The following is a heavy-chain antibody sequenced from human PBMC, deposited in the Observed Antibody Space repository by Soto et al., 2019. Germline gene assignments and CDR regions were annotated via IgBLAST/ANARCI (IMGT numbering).Heavy chain of an antibody. D-gene: IGHD3-3*01. Sequence: GGSLRLSCAASGFTFSSYTMNWVRQAPGKGLEWVSSISTSSSYIYYADSMKGRFTISRDNAKKSLYLQMNSLRAEDTAVYFCARSPDYDFWSGYLGEDAFDIWGQGTMVTVSS. CDR3: ARSPDYDFWSGYLGEDAFDI. J-gene: IGHJ3*02. V-gene: IGHV3-21*01. CDR1: GFTFSSYT. CDR2: ISTSSSYI.